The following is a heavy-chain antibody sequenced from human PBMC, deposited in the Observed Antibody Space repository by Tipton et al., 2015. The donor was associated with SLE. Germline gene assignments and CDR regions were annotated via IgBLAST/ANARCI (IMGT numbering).Heavy chain of an antibody. D-gene: IGHD2-15*01. CDR2: INHGGST. Sequence: TLSLTCAVYGGSFSGYYWTWIRQPPGKGLEWIGEINHGGSTNYNPSLKSRVTISEDTSKNQFSLKLTSVTAADTAVYYCARQGSGELVVVVAVTGALDYWGQGTLVTVSS. V-gene: IGHV4-34*01. J-gene: IGHJ1*01. CDR1: GGSFSGYY. CDR3: ARQGSGELVVVVAVTGALDY.